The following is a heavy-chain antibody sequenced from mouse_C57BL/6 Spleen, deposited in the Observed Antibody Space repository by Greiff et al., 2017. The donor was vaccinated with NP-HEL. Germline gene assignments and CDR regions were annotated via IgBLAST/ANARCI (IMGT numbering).Heavy chain of an antibody. D-gene: IGHD2-12*01. CDR3: ARSLLYVFDY. CDR1: GYTFTSYW. J-gene: IGHJ2*01. Sequence: QVHVKQPGAELVKPGASVKMSCKASGYTFTSYWITWVKQRPGQGLEWIGDIYPGSGSTNYNEKFKSKATLTVDTSSSTAYMQLSSLTSEDSAVYYCARSLLYVFDYWGQGTTLTVSS. V-gene: IGHV1-55*01. CDR2: IYPGSGST.